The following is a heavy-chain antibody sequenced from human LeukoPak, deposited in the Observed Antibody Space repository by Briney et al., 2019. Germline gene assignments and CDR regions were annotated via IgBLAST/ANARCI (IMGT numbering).Heavy chain of an antibody. V-gene: IGHV4-59*08. D-gene: IGHD1-26*01. CDR2: IYYSGST. Sequence: SETLSLTCTVSGGSISSYYWSWIRQPPGKGLEWIGYIYYSGSTNYNPSLESRVTMSVDTSKNQFSLKLNSVTAADTAVYYCARQEGGIVGPYWGQGTLVTVSS. CDR1: GGSISSYY. J-gene: IGHJ4*02. CDR3: ARQEGGIVGPY.